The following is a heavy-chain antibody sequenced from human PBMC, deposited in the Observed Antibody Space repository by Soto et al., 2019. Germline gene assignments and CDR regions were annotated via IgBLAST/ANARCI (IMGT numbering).Heavy chain of an antibody. CDR3: AKDVGGYSGYAFDY. CDR1: GFTFSGYA. D-gene: IGHD5-12*01. Sequence: EVQLLESGGGLVQPGGSLRLSCAASGFTFSGYAMSWVRQAPGKGLEWVSTINTSGGSTYYADSVKGRFTISRDKSKNTLYLQMNSLRAEDTAVYYCAKDVGGYSGYAFDYWGQGTLVTVSS. CDR2: INTSGGST. V-gene: IGHV3-23*01. J-gene: IGHJ4*02.